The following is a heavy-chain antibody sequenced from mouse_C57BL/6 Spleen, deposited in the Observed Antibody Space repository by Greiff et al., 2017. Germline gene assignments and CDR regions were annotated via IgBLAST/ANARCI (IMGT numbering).Heavy chain of an antibody. CDR1: GYTFTSYW. CDR3: ARDYDYSWFAY. D-gene: IGHD2-4*01. CDR2: IHPNSGST. V-gene: IGHV1-64*01. J-gene: IGHJ3*01. Sequence: QVQLQQPGAELVKPGASVKLSCKASGYTFTSYWMHWVKQRPGQGLAWIGMIHPNSGSTNYNEKFKSKATLTVDKSSSTAYMQLSSLTSEDSAVYYCARDYDYSWFAYWGQGTLVTVSA.